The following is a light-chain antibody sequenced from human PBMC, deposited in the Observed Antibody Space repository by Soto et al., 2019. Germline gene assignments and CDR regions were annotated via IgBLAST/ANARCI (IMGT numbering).Light chain of an antibody. CDR3: CTHASRNIYV. Sequence: QSVLTQPASVSGSPGQSITIFCTGTSGDVGNRNLVSWYQHHPGEAPQLIVFEGDKRPSGVSVRFSASQSGNTASLTISGLQAEDEADYYCCTHASRNIYVFGTGTKVTVL. CDR1: SGDVGNRNL. CDR2: EGD. J-gene: IGLJ1*01. V-gene: IGLV2-23*01.